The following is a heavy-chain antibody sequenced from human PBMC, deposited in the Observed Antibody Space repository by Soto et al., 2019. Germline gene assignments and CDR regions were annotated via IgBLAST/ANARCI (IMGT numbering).Heavy chain of an antibody. J-gene: IGHJ4*02. V-gene: IGHV1-2*02. D-gene: IGHD2-15*01. CDR2: INPDTGST. Sequence: QVRLVQSGAEVQRPGASVNISCQTSGYKFTTSYLHWVQRAPGHVLQWMASINPDTGSTSYAVTLRGRLAMTADKSTGTLYLGLGSLTSYDTATYSCARQHCSASSCSFHVVYRGQGTLVTVSA. CDR1: GYKFTTSY. CDR3: ARQHCSASSCSFHVVY.